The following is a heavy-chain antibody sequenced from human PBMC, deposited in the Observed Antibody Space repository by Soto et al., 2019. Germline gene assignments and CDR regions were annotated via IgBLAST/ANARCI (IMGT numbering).Heavy chain of an antibody. CDR3: ARSGYSYGPLGPPPFIWCDP. CDR1: GGSISSYY. CDR2: IYYSGST. Sequence: SETLSLTCTVSGGSISSYYWSWIRQPPGKELQYIGYIYYSGSTNYNPSLKSRVTISDDTSTNQFSLTLSSVTAADTAVYYCARSGYSYGPLGPPPFIWCDPSGQRPLATASS. J-gene: IGHJ5*02. D-gene: IGHD5-18*01. V-gene: IGHV4-59*08.